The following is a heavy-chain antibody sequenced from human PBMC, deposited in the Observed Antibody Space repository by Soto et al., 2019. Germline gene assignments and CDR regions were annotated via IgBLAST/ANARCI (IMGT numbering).Heavy chain of an antibody. V-gene: IGHV1-69*06. D-gene: IGHD6-6*01. Sequence: VRQAPGQGLEWLGGITPMSGTTDYAQKFQGRVTISADKSTGTAYFELSSLTFDDTGVYYCARGVSMAGRPGFFHHWGQGSLVTVSS. J-gene: IGHJ1*01. CDR3: ARGVSMAGRPGFFHH. CDR2: ITPMSGTT.